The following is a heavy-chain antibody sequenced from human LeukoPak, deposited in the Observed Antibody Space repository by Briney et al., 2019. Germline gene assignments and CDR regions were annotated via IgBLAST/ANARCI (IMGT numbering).Heavy chain of an antibody. CDR3: ARGNGWYFY. Sequence: SETLSLSCSVSGGSISGYYWSWIRQPPGKGLEWIGYIYYSGSTNYNPSLESRLTISADTSKNQFSLKLNSVTAADTAVYYCARGNGWYFYWGQGALVTASS. V-gene: IGHV4-59*01. J-gene: IGHJ4*02. D-gene: IGHD6-19*01. CDR1: GGSISGYY. CDR2: IYYSGST.